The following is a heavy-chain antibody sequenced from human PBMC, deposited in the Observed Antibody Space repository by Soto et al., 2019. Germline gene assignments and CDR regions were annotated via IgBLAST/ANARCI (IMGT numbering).Heavy chain of an antibody. D-gene: IGHD4-4*01. CDR1: GFTFSSYW. V-gene: IGHV3-7*04. CDR2: IKQDGIEK. Sequence: GGSLRLSCAASGFTFSSYWISWVRQAPWKGLEWVANIKQDGIEKYYVDSVKGRFTISRDNAKNSLYLQMNSLRAEDTAVYYCATDVETTVTTRYYYGMDVWGQWTTVTVSS. J-gene: IGHJ6*02. CDR3: ATDVETTVTTRYYYGMDV.